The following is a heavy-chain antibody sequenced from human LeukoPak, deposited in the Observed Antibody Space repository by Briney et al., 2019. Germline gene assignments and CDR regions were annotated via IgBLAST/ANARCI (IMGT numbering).Heavy chain of an antibody. V-gene: IGHV4-59*08. J-gene: IGHJ6*02. D-gene: IGHD3/OR15-3a*01. CDR1: GDSVSGYY. Sequence: SETLSLTCTVSGDSVSGYYWSWIRQPPGKGLEWIGYIYYRGSTNYNPSLKSRVTISLDTSKNQFSLKLSSVTAADTAVYYCARGGLMDYFALDVWGQGTTVTGSS. CDR2: IYYRGST. CDR3: ARGGLMDYFALDV.